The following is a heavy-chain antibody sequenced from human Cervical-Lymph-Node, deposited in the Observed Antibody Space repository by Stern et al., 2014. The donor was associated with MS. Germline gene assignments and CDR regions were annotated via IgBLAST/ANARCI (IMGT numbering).Heavy chain of an antibody. CDR1: GGTFSSYA. CDR3: AREAAAGTNWFDP. J-gene: IGHJ5*02. V-gene: IGHV1-69*01. D-gene: IGHD6-13*01. CDR2: IIPIFGTA. Sequence: VQLVESGAEVKKPGSSVKVSCKASGGTFSSYAISWVRQAPGHGLEWMGGIIPIFGTANYAQKFQGRVTITADESTSTAYMELSSLRSEDTAVYYCAREAAAGTNWFDPWGQGTLVTVSS.